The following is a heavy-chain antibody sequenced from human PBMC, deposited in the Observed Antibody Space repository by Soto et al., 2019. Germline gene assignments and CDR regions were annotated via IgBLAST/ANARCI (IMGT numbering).Heavy chain of an antibody. CDR1: GFTFSSYT. J-gene: IGHJ4*02. D-gene: IGHD5-18*01. Sequence: EVQLVESGGGLVKPGGSLRLSCAASGFTFSSYTMNWVRQAPDKGLEWVSSISSGSNNIYYADSVKGRFTISRDNAKNSLYLQMNRLRAEDTAVYYCARGYGSADYWGQGTLVTVSS. V-gene: IGHV3-21*01. CDR2: ISSGSNNI. CDR3: ARGYGSADY.